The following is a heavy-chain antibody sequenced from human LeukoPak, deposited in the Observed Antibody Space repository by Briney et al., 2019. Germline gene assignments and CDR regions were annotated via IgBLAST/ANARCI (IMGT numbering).Heavy chain of an antibody. CDR2: LTPFNGNT. J-gene: IGHJ4*02. D-gene: IGHD4-23*01. CDR3: AIDYGGSQSFDY. V-gene: IGHV1-45*02. Sequence: SVKVSCKASGYTFTYRYLHWVRQAPGQALEWMGWLTPFNGNTNYAQKFQDRVTITRDKSMNAAYMELSSLISEDTAMYYCAIDYGGSQSFDYWGQGTLVTVSS. CDR1: GYTFTYRY.